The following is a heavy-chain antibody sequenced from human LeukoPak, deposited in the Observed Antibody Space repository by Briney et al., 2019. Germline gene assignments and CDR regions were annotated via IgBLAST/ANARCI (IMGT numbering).Heavy chain of an antibody. D-gene: IGHD4-23*01. J-gene: IGHJ6*02. CDR1: GFTFSSYG. Sequence: PGRSLRLSCAASGFTFSSYGMHWVRQAPGKGLEWVAVISYDGSNKYYADSVKGRFIISRDNSKNTLYLQMNSLRAEDTAVYYCAKGGSLSVVTPAYGMDVWGQGTTVTVSS. V-gene: IGHV3-30*18. CDR3: AKGGSLSVVTPAYGMDV. CDR2: ISYDGSNK.